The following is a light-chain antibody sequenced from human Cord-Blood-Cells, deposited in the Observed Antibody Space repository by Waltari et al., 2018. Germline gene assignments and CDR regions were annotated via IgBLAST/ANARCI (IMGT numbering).Light chain of an antibody. V-gene: IGLV2-14*01. Sequence: QSALTQPASVSGSPGQSITIPCTGTSSDVGGYNYVSWYQQHPGKAPKLMIYDVSNRPSGVSNRFSGSKSGNTASQTISGLQAEDEADYYCSSYTSSSTLVFGGGTKLTVL. CDR3: SSYTSSSTLV. CDR2: DVS. CDR1: SSDVGGYNY. J-gene: IGLJ2*01.